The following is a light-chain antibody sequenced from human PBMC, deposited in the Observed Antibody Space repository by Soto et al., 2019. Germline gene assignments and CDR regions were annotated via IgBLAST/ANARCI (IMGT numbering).Light chain of an antibody. Sequence: EIVLTQSPGTLSLSPGERATLSCRASQSVNSNFLAWYQQKSGQAPRVLIYGTSNRAPGIPDRFSGSGSGTDFTLTISRLEPEGFAVYFCQQYDTSPLLTFGGGTKVEIK. CDR2: GTS. J-gene: IGKJ4*01. CDR1: QSVNSNF. V-gene: IGKV3-20*01. CDR3: QQYDTSPLLT.